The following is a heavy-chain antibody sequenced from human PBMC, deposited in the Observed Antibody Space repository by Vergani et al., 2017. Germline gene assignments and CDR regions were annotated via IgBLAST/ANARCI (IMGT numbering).Heavy chain of an antibody. CDR2: ISGRSSYV. J-gene: IGHJ3*01. CDR3: VRDVRVSRT. CDR1: GFSFPGYA. V-gene: IGHV3-21*06. Sequence: EVQLLESGGGLVQPGGSLRLSCEASGFSFPGYAMSWVCQAPGSGLEWVASISGRSSYVNYAVSVKGRFTISRDNAKNSLFLQMNSLRAEDTAVYYCVRDVRVSRTWGQGTLVAVSS.